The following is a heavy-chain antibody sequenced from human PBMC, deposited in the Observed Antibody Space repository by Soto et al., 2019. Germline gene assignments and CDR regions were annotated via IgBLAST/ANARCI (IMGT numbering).Heavy chain of an antibody. CDR2: ILYDGSYK. J-gene: IGHJ4*02. D-gene: IGHD1-7*01. CDR3: ARDVNRGWNYPAY. Sequence: PGGSLRLSCEVSGFTFRTYAMHWVRQAPGKGLEWVAVILYDGSYKFYADSVKGRFTISRDNSKNTLYLQMNSPTTEDTAVYFCARDVNRGWNYPAYWGQGTLVTVSS. CDR1: GFTFRTYA. V-gene: IGHV3-30-3*01.